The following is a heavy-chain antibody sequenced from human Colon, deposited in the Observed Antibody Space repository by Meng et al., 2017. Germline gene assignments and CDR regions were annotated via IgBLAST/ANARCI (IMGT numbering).Heavy chain of an antibody. J-gene: IGHJ4*02. CDR2: IYYTGST. CDR1: GGSSGRGSVD. V-gene: IGHV4-61*01. Sequence: DRGPGLVRPSATLSLCCSATGGSSGRGSVDWSWILQTPGKGLEWIVYIYYTGSTNYNPSLKSRVTISVDTSKNQFSLKRGSVTAADTAVYYCARGPLDYWGQGTLVTVSS. CDR3: ARGPLDY.